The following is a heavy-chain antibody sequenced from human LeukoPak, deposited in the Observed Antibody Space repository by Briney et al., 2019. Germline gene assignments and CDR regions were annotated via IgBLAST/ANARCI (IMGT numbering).Heavy chain of an antibody. Sequence: ASVKVSCKASGYTFNSYGISWVRQAPGQGLEWMGWISAYNANTNFAQNLQGRVTMTTDTSTSTAYMELRSLRSDDTAVYYCARVQGSSGWYIFDYWGQGTLVTVSS. CDR2: ISAYNANT. CDR3: ARVQGSSGWYIFDY. CDR1: GYTFNSYG. V-gene: IGHV1-18*01. J-gene: IGHJ4*02. D-gene: IGHD6-19*01.